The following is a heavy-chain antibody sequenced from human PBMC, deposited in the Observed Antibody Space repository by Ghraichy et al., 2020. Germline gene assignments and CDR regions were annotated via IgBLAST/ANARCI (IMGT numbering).Heavy chain of an antibody. CDR1: GFTFGSYS. J-gene: IGHJ4*02. Sequence: GGSLRLSCAASGFTFGSYSMNWVRQAPGKGLEWVSYIGGTTSTIYYAASVKGRFTISRNNAKSSLYLQMDSLRDDDTAVYYCVIDLVLSGTLWHWGQGTLVTVSS. D-gene: IGHD1-20*01. CDR3: VIDLVLSGTLWH. V-gene: IGHV3-48*02. CDR2: IGGTTSTI.